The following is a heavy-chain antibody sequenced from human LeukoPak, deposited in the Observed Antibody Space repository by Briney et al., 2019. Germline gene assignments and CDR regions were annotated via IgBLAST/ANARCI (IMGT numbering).Heavy chain of an antibody. CDR1: GYTFTSYG. Sequence: ASVKVSCKASGYTFTSYGASWVRQAPGQGLEWMGWISGYNGNTNYAQKLQGRVTMTTDTATSTAYMELRSLRSDDTAVYYCARDLGGVVPTAMYTDYWGQGTLVTVSS. V-gene: IGHV1-18*01. CDR3: ARDLGGVVPTAMYTDY. D-gene: IGHD2-2*01. J-gene: IGHJ4*02. CDR2: ISGYNGNT.